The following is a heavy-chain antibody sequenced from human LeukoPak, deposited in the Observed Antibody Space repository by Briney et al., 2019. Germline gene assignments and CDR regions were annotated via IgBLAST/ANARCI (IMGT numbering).Heavy chain of an antibody. J-gene: IGHJ4*02. CDR2: ISGSGGST. CDR3: AKEGYSSSWYGRGWATDY. CDR1: GFTFSSYA. V-gene: IGHV3-23*01. Sequence: PGGSLRLSCAASGFTFSSYAMRWVRQAPGRGLEWVSAISGSGGSTYYADSVKGRFTISRDNSKNTLYLQMNSLRAEDTAVYYCAKEGYSSSWYGRGWATDYWGQGTLVTVSS. D-gene: IGHD6-13*01.